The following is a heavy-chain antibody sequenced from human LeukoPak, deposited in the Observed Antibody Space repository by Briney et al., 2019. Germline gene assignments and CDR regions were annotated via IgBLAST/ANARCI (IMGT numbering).Heavy chain of an antibody. J-gene: IGHJ6*02. Sequence: SETLSLTCAVSGGSISSRNWWSWVRQPPGKGLEWTGEIYHSGSINYNPSLKSRVTISVDESKNQLSLRLTSVTAADTAVYYCARDNGAIRAYYYHGMDVWGQGTTVTVSS. CDR1: GGSISSRNW. CDR3: ARDNGAIRAYYYHGMDV. D-gene: IGHD2-8*01. CDR2: IYHSGSI. V-gene: IGHV4-4*02.